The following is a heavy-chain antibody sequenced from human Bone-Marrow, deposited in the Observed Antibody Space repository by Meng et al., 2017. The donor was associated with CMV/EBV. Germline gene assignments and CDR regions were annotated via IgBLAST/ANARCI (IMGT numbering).Heavy chain of an antibody. CDR1: GGTFSSYA. Sequence: SVKVSCKAAGGTFSSYAISWVRQAPGQGLEWMGGSIPIFGTANDAQKFQGRVTITTDESTSTAYMELSSMRSEDTAVYYCARDSPIIDPGKNWFDPWGQGTLVTVSS. CDR3: ARDSPIIDPGKNWFDP. V-gene: IGHV1-69*05. J-gene: IGHJ5*02. D-gene: IGHD3-10*01. CDR2: SIPIFGTA.